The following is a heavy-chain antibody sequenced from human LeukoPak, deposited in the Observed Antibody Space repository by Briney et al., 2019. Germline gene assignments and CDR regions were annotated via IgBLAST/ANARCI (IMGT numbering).Heavy chain of an antibody. D-gene: IGHD5-18*01. CDR2: ISYDGSNK. Sequence: GGSLRLSCAASGFTFSSYAMHWVRQAPGKGLEWVAVISYDGSNKYYADSVKGRFTTSRDNSKNTLYLQMNSLRAEDTAVYYCVGARIQLWLLDYWGQGTLVTVSS. V-gene: IGHV3-30-3*01. J-gene: IGHJ4*02. CDR3: VGARIQLWLLDY. CDR1: GFTFSSYA.